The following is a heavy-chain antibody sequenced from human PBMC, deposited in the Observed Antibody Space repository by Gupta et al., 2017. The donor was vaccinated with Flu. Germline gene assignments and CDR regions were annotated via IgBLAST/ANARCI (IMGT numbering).Heavy chain of an antibody. Sequence: VQLVESGGGVVQPGGSLRLHCEVYGLHCSDHYMDWIRQVPGKGLEWVGRIRHKASGYTTEYAAPVKGRFTISRDESKNSLYLQMNSLITEDTAEYYCARGEDSVSASVRYDYWGQGALVTVSS. CDR3: ARGEDSVSASVRYDY. CDR1: GLHCSDHY. J-gene: IGHJ4*02. CDR2: IRHKASGYTT. D-gene: IGHD2-15*01. V-gene: IGHV3-72*01.